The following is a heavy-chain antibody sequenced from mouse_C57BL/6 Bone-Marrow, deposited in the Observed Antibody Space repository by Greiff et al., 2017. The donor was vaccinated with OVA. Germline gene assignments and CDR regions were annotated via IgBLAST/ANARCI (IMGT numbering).Heavy chain of an antibody. CDR2: INPNNGGT. J-gene: IGHJ2*01. CDR3: AKGDLDY. Sequence: EVKLQQSGPELVKPGASVKISCKASGYTFTDYYMNWVKQSHGKSLEWIGDINPNNGGTSYNQKFKGKATLTVDKSSSTAYMELRSLTSEDSAVYYCAKGDLDYWGQGTTLTVSS. V-gene: IGHV1-26*01. CDR1: GYTFTDYY. D-gene: IGHD3-3*01.